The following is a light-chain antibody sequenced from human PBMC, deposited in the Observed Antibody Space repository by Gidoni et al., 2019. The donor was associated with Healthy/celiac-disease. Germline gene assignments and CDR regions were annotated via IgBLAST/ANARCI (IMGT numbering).Light chain of an antibody. Sequence: SYELTQPPSVSVFPGQTASITCSGDKLGDKYACWYQQKPGQSPVLVIYQDSKRPSGIPERFSGSNSGNTATLTIGGTQAMDEADYYCQAWDSSTLYVFGTGTKVTVL. CDR2: QDS. J-gene: IGLJ1*01. CDR1: KLGDKY. CDR3: QAWDSSTLYV. V-gene: IGLV3-1*01.